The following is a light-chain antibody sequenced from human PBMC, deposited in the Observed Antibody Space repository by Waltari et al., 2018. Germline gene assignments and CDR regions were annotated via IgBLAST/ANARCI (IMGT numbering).Light chain of an antibody. V-gene: IGLV3-19*01. J-gene: IGLJ1*01. CDR3: NSRDSSGHPFV. Sequence: SSELTQDPAVSVAVGQTVWITCQGDSLRSSYANRDYQTPGQAPLLVMYGKNNRPSGIPDRCSGSYSGDTASLTITGAQAEDEGAYYCNSRDSSGHPFVFGTGTKLTVL. CDR1: SLRSSY. CDR2: GKN.